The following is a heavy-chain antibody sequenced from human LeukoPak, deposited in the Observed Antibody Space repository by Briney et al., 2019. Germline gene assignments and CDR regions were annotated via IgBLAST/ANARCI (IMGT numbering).Heavy chain of an antibody. CDR1: EFTFSDYD. J-gene: IGHJ4*02. D-gene: IGHD2-21*02. Sequence: PGGSLRLSCAASEFTFSDYDMSWVRQAPGKGLEWVSYISRSSSHTNYADSVKGRFTISRDNAKNSLYLQMNSLTVEDTAVYYCARGGGDPGYFDYWGQGALVTVSS. V-gene: IGHV3-11*05. CDR3: ARGGGDPGYFDY. CDR2: ISRSSSHT.